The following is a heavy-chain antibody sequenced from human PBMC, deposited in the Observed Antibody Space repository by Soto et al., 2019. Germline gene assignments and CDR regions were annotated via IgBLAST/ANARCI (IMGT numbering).Heavy chain of an antibody. CDR3: TRREDSGYANFDD. CDR2: IRSKANTYAT. Sequence: EVQLVESGGGLVQPGGSLKLSCAASGFTFSGSAMHWVRQASGKGLEWVGRIRSKANTYATSYAASVRGRFTISRDDSKNTAYLQMNSLKAEETAAYYCTRREDSGYANFDDWGQGTLVTVSS. CDR1: GFTFSGSA. J-gene: IGHJ4*02. V-gene: IGHV3-73*02. D-gene: IGHD5-12*01.